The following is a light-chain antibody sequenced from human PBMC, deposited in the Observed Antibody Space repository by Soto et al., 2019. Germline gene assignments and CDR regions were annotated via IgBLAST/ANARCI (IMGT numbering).Light chain of an antibody. V-gene: IGLV1-47*01. CDR3: CSYAGSYTLWV. J-gene: IGLJ3*02. Sequence: QSVLSQPPSASGTPGQRVSMSCSGSSSNIGGNYVYWYQQLPGTAPKLLIYVNDQRPSGVPDRFSGSKSGNTASLTIPGLQADDEADYYCCSYAGSYTLWVFGGGTKLTVL. CDR1: SSNIGGNY. CDR2: VND.